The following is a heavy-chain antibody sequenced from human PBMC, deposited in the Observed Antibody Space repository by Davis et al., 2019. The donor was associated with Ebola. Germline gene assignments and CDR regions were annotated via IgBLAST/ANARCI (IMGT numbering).Heavy chain of an antibody. CDR3: AKALTGSIYSWMMD. CDR1: GFTFSSYW. CDR2: IKQDGSEK. Sequence: PGGSLRLSCAASGFTFSSYWMSWVRQAPGKGLEWVANIKQDGSEKYYMDSVKGRFTISRDNSKNTLYLQMNSLRAEDTAVYYCAKALTGSIYSWMMDWGQGTLVTVSS. V-gene: IGHV3-7*03. J-gene: IGHJ4*02. D-gene: IGHD1-14*01.